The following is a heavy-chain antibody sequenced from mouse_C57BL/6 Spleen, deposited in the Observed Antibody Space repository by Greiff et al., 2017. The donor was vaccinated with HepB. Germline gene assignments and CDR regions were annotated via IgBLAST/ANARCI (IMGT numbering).Heavy chain of an antibody. CDR2: IHPSDSDT. CDR1: GYTFTSYW. J-gene: IGHJ4*01. D-gene: IGHD1-1*01. V-gene: IGHV1-74*01. CDR3: VILVLRYAMDY. Sequence: QVHVKQPGAELVKPGASVKVSCKASGYTFTSYWMHWVKQRPGQGLEWIGRIHPSDSDTNYNQKFKGKATLTVDKSSSTAYMQLSSLTSEDSAVYYCVILVLRYAMDYWGQGTSVTVSS.